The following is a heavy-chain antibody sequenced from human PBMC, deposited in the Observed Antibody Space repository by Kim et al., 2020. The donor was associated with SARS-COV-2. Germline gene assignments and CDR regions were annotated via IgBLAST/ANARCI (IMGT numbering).Heavy chain of an antibody. J-gene: IGHJ4*02. Sequence: SETLSLTCTVSGGSISSSSYYWGWIRQPPGKGLEWIVSIYYSGSTYYNPSLKSRVTISVDTSKNQFSLKLSSVTAADTALYYCARRGYSYGFGGRGGWYFDPWGQGTLGTVS. D-gene: IGHD5-18*01. CDR3: ARRGYSYGFGGRGGWYFDP. V-gene: IGHV4-39*01. CDR2: IYYSGST. CDR1: GGSISSSSYY.